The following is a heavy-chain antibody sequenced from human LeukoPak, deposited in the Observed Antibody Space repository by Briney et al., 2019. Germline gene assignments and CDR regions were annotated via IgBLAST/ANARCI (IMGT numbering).Heavy chain of an antibody. CDR1: GFTFSNAW. D-gene: IGHD3-10*01. CDR3: TTRGGLTRNPYYFDY. J-gene: IGHJ4*02. V-gene: IGHV3-15*01. Sequence: PGGSLRLSCAASGFTFSNAWMSWVRQAPGKGLEWVGRIKSKTDGGTTDYAAPVKVRFTISRDDSKNTLYLQMNSLKTEDTAVYYCTTRGGLTRNPYYFDYWGQGTLVTVSS. CDR2: IKSKTDGGTT.